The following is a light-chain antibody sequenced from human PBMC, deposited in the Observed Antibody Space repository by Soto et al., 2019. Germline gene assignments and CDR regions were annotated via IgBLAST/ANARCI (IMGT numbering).Light chain of an antibody. J-gene: IGKJ1*01. CDR1: QSVSSSY. Sequence: EIVLTQSPGTLSLSPGDRATLSGRASQSVSSSYLAWYQQKPGQAPRLLIYGASSRATGIPDRFSGSGSGTDFTLTISRLEPEDFAVYYCQQYGSSWTFGRGTKVEIK. V-gene: IGKV3-20*01. CDR3: QQYGSSWT. CDR2: GAS.